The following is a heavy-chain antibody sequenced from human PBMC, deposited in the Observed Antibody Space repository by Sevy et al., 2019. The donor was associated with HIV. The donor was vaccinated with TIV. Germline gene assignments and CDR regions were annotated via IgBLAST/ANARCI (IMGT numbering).Heavy chain of an antibody. V-gene: IGHV1-18*01. CDR1: GYTFTSYG. D-gene: IGHD5-12*01. Sequence: ASVKVSCKASGYTFTSYGISWVRQAPGQGLEGMGWISAYNGNTNYAQKLQGRVTMTTDTSTSTAYMELRSLRSDDTAVYYCARVSMVALTLDYWGQGTLVTVSS. J-gene: IGHJ4*02. CDR3: ARVSMVALTLDY. CDR2: ISAYNGNT.